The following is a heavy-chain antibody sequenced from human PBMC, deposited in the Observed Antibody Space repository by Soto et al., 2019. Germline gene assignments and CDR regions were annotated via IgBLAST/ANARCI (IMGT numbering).Heavy chain of an antibody. CDR3: ARALILTGYYIHDAFDI. CDR1: GGSISSYY. CDR2: IYYSGST. D-gene: IGHD3-9*01. V-gene: IGHV4-59*01. J-gene: IGHJ3*02. Sequence: SETLSLTCTVSGGSISSYYWSWIRQPPGKGLEWIGYIYYSGSTNYNPSLKSQVTISVDTSKNQFSLKLSSVTAADTAVYYCARALILTGYYIHDAFDIWGQGTMVTVSS.